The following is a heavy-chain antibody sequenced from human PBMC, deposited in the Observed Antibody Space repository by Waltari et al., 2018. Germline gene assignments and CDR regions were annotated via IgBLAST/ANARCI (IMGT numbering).Heavy chain of an antibody. V-gene: IGHV4-38-2*02. CDR2: IFHSGAA. D-gene: IGHD2-21*02. Sequence: QVQLQESGTGLVKPSETLYLTCAVSGYSINSGYHWGWIRQPPGKGLEWLASIFHSGAASYNPSLKSRLTISIDRSKNQFSLKLSSVTAADTAVYYCARDLGSGGNSDYWGQGTLVTVFS. CDR3: ARDLGSGGNSDY. CDR1: GYSINSGYH. J-gene: IGHJ4*02.